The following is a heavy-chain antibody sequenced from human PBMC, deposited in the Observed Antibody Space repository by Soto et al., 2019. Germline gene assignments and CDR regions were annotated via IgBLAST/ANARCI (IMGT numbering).Heavy chain of an antibody. J-gene: IGHJ4*02. CDR1: GYTFTNHD. CDR3: ARGDQFGFGVDY. V-gene: IGHV1-8*01. Sequence: QVQLVQSGAEVKKPGASVKVSCKASGYTFTNHDINWVRQVPGQGLEWMGWMIPDSGRTGYAQKFQGRVKITRNTSTSTSYMELSSLRIEDTAVYYCARGDQFGFGVDYWGQGTLVTVSS. D-gene: IGHD3-10*01. CDR2: MIPDSGRT.